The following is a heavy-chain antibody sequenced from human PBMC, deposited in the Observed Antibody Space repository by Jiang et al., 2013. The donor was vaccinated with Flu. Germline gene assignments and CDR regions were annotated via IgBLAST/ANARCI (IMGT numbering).Heavy chain of an antibody. V-gene: IGHV2-5*02. J-gene: IGHJ4*02. D-gene: IGHD4-17*01. CDR1: GFSLSTSGVG. CDR3: AHRRPSPTTVDFDY. Sequence: TLTLTCTFSGFSLSTSGVGVGWIRQPPGKALEWLALIYWDDDKRYSPSLKSRLTITKDTSKNQVVLTMTNMEPVDTATYYCAHRRPSPTTVDFDYWGQGTLVTVSS. CDR2: IYWDDDK.